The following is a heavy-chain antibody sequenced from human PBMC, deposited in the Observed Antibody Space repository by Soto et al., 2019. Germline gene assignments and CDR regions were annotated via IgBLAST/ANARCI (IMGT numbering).Heavy chain of an antibody. D-gene: IGHD6-13*01. CDR2: IIPIFGTA. Sequence: QVQLVQSGAEVKKPGSSVKVSCKASGGTFSSYAISWVRQAPGQGLEWMGGIIPIFGTANYAQKFQGRVTITAXGSXSXAYMELSSLRSEDTAVYYCARGHPRASSSSSPHFDYWGQGTLVTVSS. CDR1: GGTFSSYA. J-gene: IGHJ4*02. V-gene: IGHV1-69*12. CDR3: ARGHPRASSSSSPHFDY.